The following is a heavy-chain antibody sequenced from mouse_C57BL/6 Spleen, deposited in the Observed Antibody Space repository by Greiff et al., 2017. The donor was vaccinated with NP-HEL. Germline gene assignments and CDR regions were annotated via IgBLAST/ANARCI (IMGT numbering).Heavy chain of an antibody. V-gene: IGHV1-7*01. Sequence: QVQLKQSGAELAKPGASVKLSCKASGYTFTSYWMHWVKQRPGQGLEWIGYINPSSGYTKYNQKFKDKATLTADKSSSTAYMQLSSLTYEDSAVYYCARPTVVEDWYFDVWGTGTTVTVSS. D-gene: IGHD1-1*01. CDR3: ARPTVVEDWYFDV. CDR1: GYTFTSYW. J-gene: IGHJ1*03. CDR2: INPSSGYT.